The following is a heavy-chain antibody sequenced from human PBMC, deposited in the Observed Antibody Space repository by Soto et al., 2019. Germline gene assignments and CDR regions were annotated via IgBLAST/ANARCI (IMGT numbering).Heavy chain of an antibody. CDR3: AKDSATNNWFDP. Sequence: GGSLRLSCAASGFTFSSYGMHWVRQAPGKGLEWVAVISYDGSNKYYADSVKGRFTISRDNSKNTLYLQMNSLRAEDTAVYYCAKDSATNNWFDPWGQGTLVTVSS. CDR2: ISYDGSNK. J-gene: IGHJ5*02. CDR1: GFTFSSYG. D-gene: IGHD5-12*01. V-gene: IGHV3-30*18.